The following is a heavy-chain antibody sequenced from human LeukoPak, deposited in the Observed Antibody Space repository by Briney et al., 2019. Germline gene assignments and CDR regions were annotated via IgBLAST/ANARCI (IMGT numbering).Heavy chain of an antibody. D-gene: IGHD2-15*01. CDR1: GYTFTNYF. CDR2: INPSDGST. Sequence: ASVKVSCKPSGYTFTNYFIHWVRQAPGQGLEWMGMINPSDGSTDYAQKFQGRVTMTRDTSTTTVYMEMNSLRSEDTAIYYCARDGGCSSGGYCRRNYFDYWGQGTLVTVS. J-gene: IGHJ4*02. CDR3: ARDGGCSSGGYCRRNYFDY. V-gene: IGHV1-46*01.